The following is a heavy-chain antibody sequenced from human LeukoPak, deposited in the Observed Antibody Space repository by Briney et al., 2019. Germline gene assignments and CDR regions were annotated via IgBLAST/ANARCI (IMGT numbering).Heavy chain of an antibody. J-gene: IGHJ3*02. D-gene: IGHD2-15*01. V-gene: IGHV3-21*01. Sequence: GGSLRLSCAASGFTFSSYSMNWVRQAPGKGLEWVSSISSSSSYIYYADSVKGRFTISRDNAKNSLYLQMNSLRAEDTAVYYCAKDLSVASVGYAFDIWGQGTMVTVSS. CDR1: GFTFSSYS. CDR2: ISSSSSYI. CDR3: AKDLSVASVGYAFDI.